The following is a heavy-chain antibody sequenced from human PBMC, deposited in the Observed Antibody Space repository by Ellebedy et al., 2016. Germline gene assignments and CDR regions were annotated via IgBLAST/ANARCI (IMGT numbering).Heavy chain of an antibody. CDR2: IDHSGST. Sequence: SETLSLXXSVSGGSISSPFHYWDWIRQSPGEGLEWVGNIDHSGSTHYNPSLQSRAAISIDASKNHLSLNLTSVTAADTAVYYCVRKVNYGDYVDVWGKGTTVNVSS. J-gene: IGHJ6*04. V-gene: IGHV4-39*02. CDR1: GGSISSPFHY. D-gene: IGHD4-17*01. CDR3: VRKVNYGDYVDV.